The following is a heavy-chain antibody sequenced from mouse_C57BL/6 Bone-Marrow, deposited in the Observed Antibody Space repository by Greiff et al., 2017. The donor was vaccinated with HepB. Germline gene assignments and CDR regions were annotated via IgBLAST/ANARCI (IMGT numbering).Heavy chain of an antibody. D-gene: IGHD1-1*01. V-gene: IGHV1-39*01. CDR2: INHNYGTT. Sequence: EVKLQESGPELVKPGASVKISCKASGYSFTDYNMNWVKQSNGKSLEWIGVINHNYGTTSYNQKFKGKATLTVDQSSSTAYMQLNSLTSEDSAVYYCARRTLITTVVAGHYFDYWGQGTTLTVSS. CDR3: ARRTLITTVVAGHYFDY. J-gene: IGHJ2*01. CDR1: GYSFTDYN.